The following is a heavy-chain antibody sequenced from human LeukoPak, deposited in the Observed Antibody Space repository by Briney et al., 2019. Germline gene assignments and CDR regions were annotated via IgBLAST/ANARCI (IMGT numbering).Heavy chain of an antibody. J-gene: IGHJ1*01. CDR2: IHHSGST. CDR3: ARGLYSSSWYFQE. V-gene: IGHV4-59*01. CDR1: GGSISSYY. D-gene: IGHD6-13*01. Sequence: SETLSLTRTVTGGSISSYYWSLIRQPPGKGLEWIGYIHHSGSTNNNPSLKSRVTMSVDTSKNQFSLKLSSVTAADTAVYYCARGLYSSSWYFQEWGQGTLVTVSS.